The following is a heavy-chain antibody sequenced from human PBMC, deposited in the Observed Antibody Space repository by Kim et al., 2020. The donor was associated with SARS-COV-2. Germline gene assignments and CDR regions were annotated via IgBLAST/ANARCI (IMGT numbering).Heavy chain of an antibody. CDR2: ISFDGALQ. CDR1: GFLFSSFA. D-gene: IGHD2-15*01. V-gene: IGHV3-30*04. J-gene: IGHJ4*02. Sequence: GGSLRLFCAASGFLFSSFALHWVRQAPGKGLEWVAVISFDGALQYYADSVEGRFSISRDDSKSTIYLQMDCLRVDDTAVYYCAREKESGSVPIFDHWCQG. CDR3: AREKESGSVPIFDH.